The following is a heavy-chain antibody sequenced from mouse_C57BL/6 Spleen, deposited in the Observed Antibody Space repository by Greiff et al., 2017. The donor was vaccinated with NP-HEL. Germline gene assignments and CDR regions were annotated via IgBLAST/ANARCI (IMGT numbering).Heavy chain of an antibody. Sequence: VQLQQSGAELVRPGASVKLSCTASGFNIKDDYMHWVKQRPEQGLEWIGWLDPENGDTEYASKFQGKATITADTSSNTAYLQLSSLTSEDTAVYYCTSLFITPFAYWGQGTLVTVSA. V-gene: IGHV14-4*01. J-gene: IGHJ3*01. CDR1: GFNIKDDY. CDR3: TSLFITPFAY. D-gene: IGHD1-1*01. CDR2: LDPENGDT.